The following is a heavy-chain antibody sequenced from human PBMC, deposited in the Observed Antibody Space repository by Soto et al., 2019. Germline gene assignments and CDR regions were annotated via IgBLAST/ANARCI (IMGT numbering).Heavy chain of an antibody. V-gene: IGHV3-74*03. D-gene: IGHD1-26*01. J-gene: IGHJ5*02. CDR3: AREGGSLNWFDP. Sequence: GAPLRLSCAASGCTFSSHCMHWVRQVPGKGLVWVSHIDSDGDTTTYADSVKGRFTISRDNAKNTVYLQMNSLRAEDTAVYYCAREGGSLNWFDPWGQGT. CDR2: IDSDGDTT. CDR1: GCTFSSHC.